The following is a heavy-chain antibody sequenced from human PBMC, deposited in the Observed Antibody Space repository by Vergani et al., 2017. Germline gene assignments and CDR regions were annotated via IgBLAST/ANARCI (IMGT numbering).Heavy chain of an antibody. CDR3: AKGIEVVVANPGAYDY. D-gene: IGHD2-15*01. J-gene: IGHJ4*02. V-gene: IGHV3-23*01. CDR2: ISGSGGST. Sequence: EVQLLESGGGLVQPGGSLRLSCAASGFTFSSYAMSWVRQAPGKGLEWVSAISGSGGSTYYADSVKGRFTISRDNSKNTLYLQMNSLRAEDTAVYYCAKGIEVVVANPGAYDYWGQGTLVTVSS. CDR1: GFTFSSYA.